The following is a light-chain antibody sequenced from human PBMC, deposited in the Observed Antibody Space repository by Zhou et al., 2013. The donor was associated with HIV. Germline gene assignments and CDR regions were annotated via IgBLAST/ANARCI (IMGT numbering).Light chain of an antibody. CDR1: ETVRRW. CDR2: QAS. Sequence: DIQMTQSPSTLSASVGDSVTFTCRASETVRRWVAWYQQKPGKAPKLLIYQASTLQPGVSSRFSGSGSETHFTLTISGLQPDDLATYICQQYHDYPLTFG. V-gene: IGKV1-5*01. J-gene: IGKJ1*01. CDR3: QQYHDYPLT.